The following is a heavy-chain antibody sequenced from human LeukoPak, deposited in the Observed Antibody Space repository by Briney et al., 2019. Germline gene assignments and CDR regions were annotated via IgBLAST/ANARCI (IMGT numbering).Heavy chain of an antibody. V-gene: IGHV3-11*01. CDR1: GFTFCDYY. J-gene: IGHJ4*02. CDR2: ISSSGSTI. CDR3: ARVVAAAGEGPLCDY. D-gene: IGHD6-13*01. Sequence: GGSLRLSCAASGFTFCDYYMSWIRQAPGKGLEWVSYISSSGSTIYYADSVKGRFTISRDNAKNSLYLQMNSLRAEDTAVYYCARVVAAAGEGPLCDYWGQGTLVTVSS.